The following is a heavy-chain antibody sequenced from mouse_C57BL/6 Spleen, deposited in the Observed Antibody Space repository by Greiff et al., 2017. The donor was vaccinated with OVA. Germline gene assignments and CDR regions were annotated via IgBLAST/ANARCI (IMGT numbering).Heavy chain of an antibody. CDR2: ISYSGST. CDR1: GYSITSGYD. CDR3: ARGLYFDV. J-gene: IGHJ1*03. Sequence: EVQLQESGPGMVKPSQSLSLTCTVSGYSITSGYDWHWIRHFPGNKLEWMGYISYSGSTNYNPSLNSRISITHDTSKNHFFLKLNSVTTEDTATYYCARGLYFDVWGTGTTVTVSS. V-gene: IGHV3-1*01.